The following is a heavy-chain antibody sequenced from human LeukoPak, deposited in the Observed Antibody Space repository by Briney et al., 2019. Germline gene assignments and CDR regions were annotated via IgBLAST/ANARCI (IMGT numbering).Heavy chain of an antibody. V-gene: IGHV3-23*01. CDR3: AAMYYDFWSGYPAGAFDI. CDR2: ISGSGGST. D-gene: IGHD3-3*01. Sequence: PGGSLRLSCAASGFTFSSYAMSWVRQAPGKGLEWVSAISGSGGSTYYADSVKGRFTISRDNSKNTLYLQMNSLRAEDTAVYYCAAMYYDFWSGYPAGAFDIWGQGTMVTVSS. CDR1: GFTFSSYA. J-gene: IGHJ3*02.